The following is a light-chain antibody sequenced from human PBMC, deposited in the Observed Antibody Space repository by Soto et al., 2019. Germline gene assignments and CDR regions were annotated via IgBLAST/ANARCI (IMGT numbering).Light chain of an antibody. Sequence: QSALTQPPSVSGSPGQSVTISCTGTSSDVGSYNRVSWYQQPPGTAPKLMIYEVTKRPSGVPNRFSASKSGNTASLTISGLQAEDEADYYCTSYTSSRTWVFGGGTKLTVL. V-gene: IGLV2-18*02. CDR3: TSYTSSRTWV. J-gene: IGLJ3*02. CDR1: SSDVGSYNR. CDR2: EVT.